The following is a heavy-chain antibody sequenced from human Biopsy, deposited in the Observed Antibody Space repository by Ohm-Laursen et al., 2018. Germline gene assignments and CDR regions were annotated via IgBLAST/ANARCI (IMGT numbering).Heavy chain of an antibody. J-gene: IGHJ4*02. Sequence: SLRLSCTASGFTLTNYGMNWVRQAPGKGLEWVSSISGTSNYVYYADSVKGRFTLSRDNAMKSLNLQMNSLRAEDTAVYYCARGPSGVATIGRGQGTLVTVSS. V-gene: IGHV3-21*01. D-gene: IGHD5-24*01. CDR3: ARGPSGVATIG. CDR2: ISGTSNYV. CDR1: GFTLTNYG.